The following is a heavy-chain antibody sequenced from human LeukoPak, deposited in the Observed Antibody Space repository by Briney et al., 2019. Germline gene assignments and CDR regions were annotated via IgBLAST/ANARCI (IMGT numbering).Heavy chain of an antibody. V-gene: IGHV4-39*01. CDR3: ASRRFRDGYNYYFDY. D-gene: IGHD5-24*01. Sequence: SETLSLTCTVSGDSISSRSYYWDWIRQPPGKGLEWIGSIHYSGSTYYNPSLKSRVTISVDTSKNQFSLKLSSVTAADTAVYYCASRRFRDGYNYYFDYWGQGTLVTVSS. CDR1: GDSISSRSYY. CDR2: IHYSGST. J-gene: IGHJ4*02.